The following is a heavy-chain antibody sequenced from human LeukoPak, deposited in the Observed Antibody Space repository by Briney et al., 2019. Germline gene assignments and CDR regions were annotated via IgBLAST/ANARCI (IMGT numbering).Heavy chain of an antibody. D-gene: IGHD3-10*01. CDR1: GFTFSRYW. Sequence: PGGSLRLSCAASGFTFSRYWMSWVRQAPGKGLEWVANIKQDGSEKYYVDSVKGRFTISRDNAKNSLYLQMNSLRAEDTAVYYCGTLYGRFGDKLKDAFDIWGQGTMVTVSS. CDR2: IKQDGSEK. CDR3: GTLYGRFGDKLKDAFDI. J-gene: IGHJ3*02. V-gene: IGHV3-7*01.